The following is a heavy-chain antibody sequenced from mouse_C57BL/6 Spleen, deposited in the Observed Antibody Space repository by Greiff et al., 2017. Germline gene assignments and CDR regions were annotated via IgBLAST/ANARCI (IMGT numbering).Heavy chain of an antibody. CDR1: GFNINNTH. D-gene: IGHD2-13*01. J-gene: IGHJ2*01. V-gene: IGHV14-3*01. Sequence: EVKLMESVAELVRPGASVKFSCTASGFNINNTHMHWVKQTPEQGLEWIGKIDPANGNTKYAPKFQGKATITADTSSNTAYLQLSSLTSEDTAVYYCARTVTTGSSDYWGQGTTLTVSS. CDR3: ARTVTTGSSDY. CDR2: IDPANGNT.